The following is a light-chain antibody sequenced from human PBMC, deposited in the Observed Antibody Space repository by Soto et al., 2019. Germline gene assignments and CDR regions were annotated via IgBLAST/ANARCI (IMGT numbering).Light chain of an antibody. J-gene: IGKJ4*01. CDR2: AAS. CDR3: QKYNSAPLT. Sequence: IQMTQSPSSLSASVGDRVTITFRASQGISNHLAWYQQKPGKVPKLLIYAASTLQSGVPSRFSGSGSGTDFTLTVSSLQPEDVATYYCQKYNSAPLTFGGGTKV. CDR1: QGISNH. V-gene: IGKV1-27*01.